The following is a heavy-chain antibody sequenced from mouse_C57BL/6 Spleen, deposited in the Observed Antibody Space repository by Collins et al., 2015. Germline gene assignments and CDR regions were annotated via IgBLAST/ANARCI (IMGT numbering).Heavy chain of an antibody. V-gene: IGHV1-81*01. CDR3: ARSRDYYGSSYWFAY. CDR1: GYTFTSYG. D-gene: IGHD1-1*01. J-gene: IGHJ3*01. CDR2: IYPRSGNT. Sequence: QVQLQQSGAELARPGASVKLSCKASGYTFTSYGISWVKQRTGQDLEWIGEIYPRSGNTYYNEKFKGKATLTADKSSSTAYMELRSLTSEDSAVYFCARSRDYYGSSYWFAYWGQGTLVTVSA.